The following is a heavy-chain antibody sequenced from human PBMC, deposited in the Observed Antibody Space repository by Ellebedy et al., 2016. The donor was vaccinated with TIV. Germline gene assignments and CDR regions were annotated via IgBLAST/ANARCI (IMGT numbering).Heavy chain of an antibody. CDR2: ISRDGSIT. CDR1: AFTFNSYV. CDR3: VLEYSAFEV. Sequence: PGGSLRLSCAASAFTFNSYVMHWVRQAPGKGLEWVAGISRDGSITYDTRSMRGRFSISRDNSRDTLYLHINSLRSDDTAVYYCVLEYSAFEVWGPGTMITVSS. D-gene: IGHD3-3*01. V-gene: IGHV3-30*08. J-gene: IGHJ3*01.